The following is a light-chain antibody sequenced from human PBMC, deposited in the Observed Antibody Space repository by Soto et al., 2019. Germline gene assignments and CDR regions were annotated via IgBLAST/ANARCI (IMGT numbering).Light chain of an antibody. CDR2: DVN. CDR1: SSDVGSYNF. Sequence: QSALTQPASVSGSPGQSITISCTGTSSDVGSYNFVSWYQHHPGKVPKLIIFDVNNRPSGISNRFSGSKSDTTASLNISGLQAEDEADYYCTSYTNSGTYILGTGTKVTVL. J-gene: IGLJ1*01. CDR3: TSYTNSGTYI. V-gene: IGLV2-14*03.